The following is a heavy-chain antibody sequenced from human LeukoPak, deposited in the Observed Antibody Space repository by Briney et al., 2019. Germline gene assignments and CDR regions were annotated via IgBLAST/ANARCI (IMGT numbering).Heavy chain of an antibody. CDR2: IIPILDIA. CDR1: GGTFSSYA. J-gene: IGHJ4*02. D-gene: IGHD3-22*01. V-gene: IGHV1-69*04. CDR3: ARESTGYYDSSGYYDY. Sequence: ASVKVSCKASGGTFSSYAISWVRQAPGQGLEWMGRIIPILDIANYAQKFRGRVTITADKSTSTAYMELSSLRSEDTAVYYCARESTGYYDSSGYYDYWGQGTLVTVSS.